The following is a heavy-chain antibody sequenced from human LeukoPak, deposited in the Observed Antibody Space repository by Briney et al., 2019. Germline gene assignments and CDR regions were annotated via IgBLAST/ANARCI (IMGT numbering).Heavy chain of an antibody. CDR3: ARAPDVVVPAANWFDP. D-gene: IGHD2-2*01. CDR2: INPNSGGT. Sequence: GASVKVSCKTSGYTFTGYYMHWVRQAPGQGLEWMGWINPNSGGTNYAQKFQGRVTMTRDTSISTAYMELSRLRSDDTAVYYCARAPDVVVPAANWFDPWGQGTLVTVSS. CDR1: GYTFTGYY. J-gene: IGHJ5*02. V-gene: IGHV1-2*02.